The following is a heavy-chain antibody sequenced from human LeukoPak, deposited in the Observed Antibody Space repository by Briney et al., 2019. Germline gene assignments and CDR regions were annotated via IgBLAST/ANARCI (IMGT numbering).Heavy chain of an antibody. D-gene: IGHD3-10*01. CDR2: IYPGESDT. J-gene: IGHJ4*02. V-gene: IGHV5-51*01. Sequence: GESLKISCKGSGYSFSSYWIGWVRPMPGEGLEWMGFIYPGESDTRYSPSFQGQVTISADKSISTAYLQWRSLKASDTAMYYCARNRGDNTFDYWGQGILVTVSS. CDR1: GYSFSSYW. CDR3: ARNRGDNTFDY.